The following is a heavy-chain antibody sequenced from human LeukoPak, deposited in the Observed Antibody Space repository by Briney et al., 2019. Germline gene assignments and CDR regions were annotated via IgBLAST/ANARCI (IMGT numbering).Heavy chain of an antibody. CDR2: ISGYNGNT. D-gene: IGHD1-26*01. V-gene: IGHV1-18*01. CDR1: GYTFTTYG. Sequence: ASVKVSCKASGYTFTTYGISWVRQAPGQGLEWMGWISGYNGNTNYAQQLQDRVTMTTDTSTSTAYMELRSLRSDDSAVFYFARDTGSSFDYWGQGTLVTVSS. CDR3: ARDTGSSFDY. J-gene: IGHJ4*02.